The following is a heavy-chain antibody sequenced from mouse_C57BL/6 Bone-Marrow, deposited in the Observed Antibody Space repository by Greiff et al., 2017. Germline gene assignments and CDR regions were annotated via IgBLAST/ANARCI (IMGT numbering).Heavy chain of an antibody. V-gene: IGHV5-9-1*02. J-gene: IGHJ4*01. Sequence: EVMLVESGEGLVKPGGSLKLSCAASGFTFSSYAMSWVRQTPEKRLEWVAYISSGGDYIYYADTVKGRFTISRDNARNTLYLQMSSLKSEDTAMYYCTREGSNPPYYAMDYWGQGTSVTVSS. CDR3: TREGSNPPYYAMDY. D-gene: IGHD2-5*01. CDR1: GFTFSSYA. CDR2: ISSGGDYI.